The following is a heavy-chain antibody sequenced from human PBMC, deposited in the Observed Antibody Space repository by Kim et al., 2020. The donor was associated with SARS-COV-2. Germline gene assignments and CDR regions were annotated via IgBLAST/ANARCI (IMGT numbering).Heavy chain of an antibody. D-gene: IGHD6-25*01. Sequence: ASVKVSCKASGYTFTSYYMHSVRQAPGQGLEWMGIINPSGGSTSYAQKSQGRVTMTRDTSTSTVYMELSSLRSEDTAVYYRASAASHLYYFDYWGQGTLVTVSS. CDR2: INPSGGST. CDR3: ASAASHLYYFDY. J-gene: IGHJ4*02. CDR1: GYTFTSYY. V-gene: IGHV1-46*01.